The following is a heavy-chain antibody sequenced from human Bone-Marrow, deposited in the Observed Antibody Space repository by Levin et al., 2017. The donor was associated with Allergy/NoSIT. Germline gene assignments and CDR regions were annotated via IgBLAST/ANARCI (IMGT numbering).Heavy chain of an antibody. CDR1: GFTFSNYN. J-gene: IGHJ3*01. V-gene: IGHV3-21*01. Sequence: GESLKISCAASGFTFSNYNMNWVRQAPGKGLEWVSSITTSSSYVFYGDSVEGRFTVSRDNGKTSLYLQLSSLRAEDTAVYFCARDARTTLIPDAFDLWGQGTMVTVSS. CDR3: ARDARTTLIPDAFDL. D-gene: IGHD2/OR15-2a*01. CDR2: ITTSSSYV.